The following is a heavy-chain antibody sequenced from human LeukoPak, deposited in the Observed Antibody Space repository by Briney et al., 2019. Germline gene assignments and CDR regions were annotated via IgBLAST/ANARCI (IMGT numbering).Heavy chain of an antibody. Sequence: GESLNISCKGSGYRFTDYWIGWVRQMPGKGLEWMGIIYPGDYDTRYSTSFQGQVTISVDKSISTAYLQWSSLKASDTAMYYCARHRYYGSGGVFDYWGQGTLVAVSS. D-gene: IGHD3-10*01. CDR2: IYPGDYDT. CDR3: ARHRYYGSGGVFDY. J-gene: IGHJ4*02. V-gene: IGHV5-51*01. CDR1: GYRFTDYW.